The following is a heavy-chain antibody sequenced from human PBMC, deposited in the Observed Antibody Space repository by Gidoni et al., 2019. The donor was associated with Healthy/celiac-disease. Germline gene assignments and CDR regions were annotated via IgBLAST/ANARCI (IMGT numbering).Heavy chain of an antibody. CDR2: ISSSSSYI. CDR3: ARGSDYVWGSYRLRPLDY. J-gene: IGHJ4*02. V-gene: IGHV3-21*01. Sequence: EVQLVESGGGLVKPGGSLSLSCAASGFTFSRYSMNWVRQAPGKGLEWVSSISSSSSYIYYADSVKGRFTISRDNAKNSLYLQMNSLRAEDTAVYYCARGSDYVWGSYRLRPLDYWGQGTLVTVSS. D-gene: IGHD3-16*02. CDR1: GFTFSRYS.